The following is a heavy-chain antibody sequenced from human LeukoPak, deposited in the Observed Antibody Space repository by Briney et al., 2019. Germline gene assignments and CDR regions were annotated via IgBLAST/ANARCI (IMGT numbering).Heavy chain of an antibody. CDR2: ISYDGSNK. Sequence: PGGSLRISCAASGFTFSSYAMHWVRQAPGKGLEWVAVISYDGSNKYYADSVKGRFTISRDNSKNTLYLQMNSLRAEDTAVYYCARPAAAGNFDYWGQGTLVTVSS. V-gene: IGHV3-30-3*01. CDR1: GFTFSSYA. D-gene: IGHD6-13*01. CDR3: ARPAAAGNFDY. J-gene: IGHJ4*02.